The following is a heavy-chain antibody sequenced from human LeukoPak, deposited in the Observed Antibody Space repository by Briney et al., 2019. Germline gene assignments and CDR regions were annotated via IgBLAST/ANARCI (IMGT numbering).Heavy chain of an antibody. V-gene: IGHV1-18*01. CDR3: ARRPITMVRGVSYPDY. J-gene: IGHJ4*02. Sequence: ASVKVSCKASGYTFNTYGITWVRQAPGQGLEWMGWISGYNGKTKYAQKLQDRVTMTTDTSTTTAYMELSRLRSDDTAVYYCARRPITMVRGVSYPDYWGQGTLVTVSS. CDR1: GYTFNTYG. CDR2: ISGYNGKT. D-gene: IGHD3-10*01.